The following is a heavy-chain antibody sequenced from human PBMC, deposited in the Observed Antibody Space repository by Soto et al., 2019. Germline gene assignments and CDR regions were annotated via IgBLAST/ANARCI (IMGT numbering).Heavy chain of an antibody. CDR1: GFTFSSYA. CDR3: AKWYWIDCSSTSCYLDY. D-gene: IGHD2-2*01. Sequence: PGGSLRLSCAASGFTFSSYAMSWVRQAPGKGLEWVSAISGSGGSTYYADSVKGRFTISRDNSKNTLYLQMNSLRAEDTAVYYCAKWYWIDCSSTSCYLDYWGQGTLVTVSS. V-gene: IGHV3-23*01. CDR2: ISGSGGST. J-gene: IGHJ4*02.